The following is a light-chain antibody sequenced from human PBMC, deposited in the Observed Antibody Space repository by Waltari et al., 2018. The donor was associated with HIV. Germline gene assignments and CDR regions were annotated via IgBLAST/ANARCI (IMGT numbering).Light chain of an antibody. Sequence: QSVLTQPPSVSGAPGQRVTIPCTGSSPNIGAGSHVHRSPQLPGTAPKPLIYGNSNRPSGGPDRFSGSKSGTSASLAITGLQAEDGADYYCQSHDSSLSGYVFGTGTKVTVL. CDR2: GNS. J-gene: IGLJ1*01. CDR3: QSHDSSLSGYV. CDR1: SPNIGAGSH. V-gene: IGLV1-40*01.